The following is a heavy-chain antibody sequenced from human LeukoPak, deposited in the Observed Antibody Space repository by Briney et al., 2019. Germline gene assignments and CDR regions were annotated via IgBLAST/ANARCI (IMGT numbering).Heavy chain of an antibody. J-gene: IGHJ4*02. V-gene: IGHV3-53*01. CDR3: AKDRWDIVVVPAAMIDY. D-gene: IGHD2-2*01. CDR2: IYSGGST. CDR1: GFTVSSNY. Sequence: GGSLRLSCAASGFTVSSNYMMWVRQAPGKGLEWVSVIYSGGSTYYADSVKGRFTISRDNSKNTLYLQMNSLRAEDTAVYYCAKDRWDIVVVPAAMIDYWGQGTLVTVSS.